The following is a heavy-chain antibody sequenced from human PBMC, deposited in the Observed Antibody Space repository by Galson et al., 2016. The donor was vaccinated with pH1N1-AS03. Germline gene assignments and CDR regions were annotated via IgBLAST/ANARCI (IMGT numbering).Heavy chain of an antibody. Sequence: SGYSFTRYAVHWVRQAPGQRLEWMGWINPVNGNTKYSQKFQGRVTITRDTSATTVYMELSSLRSEDTAVYYCARDLSRLGDYGYRGQGTLVTVSS. CDR2: INPVNGNT. V-gene: IGHV1-3*01. CDR1: GYSFTRYA. J-gene: IGHJ4*02. CDR3: ARDLSRLGDYGY. D-gene: IGHD3-16*01.